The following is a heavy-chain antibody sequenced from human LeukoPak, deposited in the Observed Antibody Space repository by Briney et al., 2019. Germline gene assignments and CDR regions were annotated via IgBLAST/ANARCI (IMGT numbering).Heavy chain of an antibody. CDR1: GFTFSYYT. Sequence: GGSLRLSCGASGFTFSYYTMHWVRQAPGKGLEWVAVISYDGSNEYYADSVKGRFTISRDNSKNTLYLQMNSLRVEDTAVYYCARVLNYYDSSGYYISYWGQGTLVTVSS. J-gene: IGHJ4*02. V-gene: IGHV3-30-3*01. CDR2: ISYDGSNE. CDR3: ARVLNYYDSSGYYISY. D-gene: IGHD3-22*01.